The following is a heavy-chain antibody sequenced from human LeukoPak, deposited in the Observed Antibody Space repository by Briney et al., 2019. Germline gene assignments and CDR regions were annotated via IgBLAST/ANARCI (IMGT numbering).Heavy chain of an antibody. J-gene: IGHJ4*02. CDR3: AKVGDYGDYFDY. D-gene: IGHD4-17*01. V-gene: IGHV3-23*01. Sequence: GGSLRLSCAASGFTFSSYGMSWVRQAPGKGLEWVSAISGSGGNTYYADSVKGRFTISRDNSKNTLYLQMNSLRAEGTAVYYCAKVGDYGDYFDYWGQGTLVTVSS. CDR2: ISGSGGNT. CDR1: GFTFSSYG.